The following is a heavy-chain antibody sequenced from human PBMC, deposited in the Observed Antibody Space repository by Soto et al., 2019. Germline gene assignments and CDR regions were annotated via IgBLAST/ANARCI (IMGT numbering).Heavy chain of an antibody. CDR2: IIPILGIA. Sequence: QVQLVQSGAEVKKPGSSVKVSCKASGGTFSSYTISWVRQAPGQGLEWMGRIIPILGIAKYAQKFQGRVTITADKSTSTAYMELSSLRSEDTAVYYCARKPVYCSGGSCYPNHDAFDIWGQGTMVIVSS. J-gene: IGHJ3*02. V-gene: IGHV1-69*02. D-gene: IGHD2-15*01. CDR3: ARKPVYCSGGSCYPNHDAFDI. CDR1: GGTFSSYT.